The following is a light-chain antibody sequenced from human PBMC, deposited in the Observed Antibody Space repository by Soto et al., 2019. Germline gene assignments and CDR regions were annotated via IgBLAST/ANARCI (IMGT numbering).Light chain of an antibody. Sequence: DIQMTQSPSSLSASVGDRVTITCRSSQTIRSYLHWYQQKPGKAPSLLIYATSNLQSGVPSRFSGSGSGIDFTLTISTVQPEDFATYYCQQSYSTRIAFGQGTRLEIK. V-gene: IGKV1-39*01. CDR1: QTIRSY. CDR3: QQSYSTRIA. CDR2: ATS. J-gene: IGKJ5*01.